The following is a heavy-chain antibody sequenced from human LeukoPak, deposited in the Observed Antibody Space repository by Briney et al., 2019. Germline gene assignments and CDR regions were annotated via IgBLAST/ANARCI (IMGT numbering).Heavy chain of an antibody. D-gene: IGHD2-21*01. V-gene: IGHV4-34*01. CDR2: VSPGGYT. Sequence: SETLSLTCAVAGVSVSDYYWSWIRQSPEKGLEWIGEVSPGGYTTYNPSLRSRVIISEDTSENQLSLNVTSVTAADTALYYCARIRCGRGQARCYNHWAQGSLVTVSS. J-gene: IGHJ5*02. CDR1: GVSVSDYY. CDR3: ARIRCGRGQARCYNH.